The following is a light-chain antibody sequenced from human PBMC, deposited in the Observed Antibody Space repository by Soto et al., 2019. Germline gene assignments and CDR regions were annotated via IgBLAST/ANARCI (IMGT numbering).Light chain of an antibody. V-gene: IGLV2-8*01. CDR2: DVT. J-gene: IGLJ1*01. Sequence: QSALTQPPSASGSPGQSVTISCTGTSGDVGGYYYVSWYQHHPGKVPKLIIYDVTKRPSGVPDLVSDSKSSTTASLTVSGLQAEDEADYYCMSYVGSNIFVFGTGTKVTVL. CDR3: MSYVGSNIFV. CDR1: SGDVGGYYY.